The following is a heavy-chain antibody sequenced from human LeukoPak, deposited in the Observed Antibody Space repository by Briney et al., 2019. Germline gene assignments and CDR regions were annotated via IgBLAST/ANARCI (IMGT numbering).Heavy chain of an antibody. J-gene: IGHJ4*02. CDR2: IYSSGST. CDR1: GPSVTSSSSD. Sequence: SETLSLTCTLSGPSVTSSSSDWAWLRQPAGRGLEWFVGIYSSGSTYYNPSLKSRVTISVDTSKNQFSLKLSSVTAADTAVYYCARVSETGYSYGYGRDDYWGQGTLVTVSS. CDR3: ARVSETGYSYGYGRDDY. D-gene: IGHD5-18*01. V-gene: IGHV4-39*07.